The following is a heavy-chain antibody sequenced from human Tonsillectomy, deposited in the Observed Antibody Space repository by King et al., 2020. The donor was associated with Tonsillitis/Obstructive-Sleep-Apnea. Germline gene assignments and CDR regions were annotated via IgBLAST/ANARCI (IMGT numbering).Heavy chain of an antibody. CDR3: ARDYYDSSGYPSGVDY. J-gene: IGHJ4*02. V-gene: IGHV3-11*06. D-gene: IGHD3-22*01. CDR1: GFTFSDYY. CDR2: ISSSSSYT. Sequence: VQLVESGGGLVKPGGSLRLSCAASGFTFSDYYMSWIRQAPGKGLEWVSYISSSSSYTNYADSVKGRFTISRDNAKNSLYLQMNSLRAEDTAVYYCARDYYDSSGYPSGVDYWGQGTLVTVSS.